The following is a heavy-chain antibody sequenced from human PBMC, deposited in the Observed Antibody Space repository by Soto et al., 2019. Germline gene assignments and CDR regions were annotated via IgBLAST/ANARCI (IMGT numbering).Heavy chain of an antibody. D-gene: IGHD3-16*02. Sequence: SETLSLTCAVDGGSFSGYYWTWIRQPPGKGLDWIGEVNHGGSTTYNPSLKSRVTISVDTSKNQFSLKLSSVTAADTAVYYCARGLTMGALPSHFHYWGQGTQVTVSS. CDR1: GGSFSGYY. CDR3: ARGLTMGALPSHFHY. CDR2: VNHGGST. J-gene: IGHJ4*02. V-gene: IGHV4-34*01.